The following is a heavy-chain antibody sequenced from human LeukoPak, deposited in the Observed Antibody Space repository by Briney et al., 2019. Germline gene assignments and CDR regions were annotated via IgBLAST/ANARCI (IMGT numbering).Heavy chain of an antibody. CDR2: IYFSGSA. CDR1: GDSISGFY. V-gene: IGHV4-59*08. Sequence: SETLSLTCAVSGDSISGFYWSWIRQPPGKGLEWIGYIYFSGSANYNPSLKSRVTISVDTSKNQFSLKLSSVTAADTAVYYCARHGTPLRYGSGNYYKGAPFDYWGQGTLVTVSS. J-gene: IGHJ4*02. CDR3: ARHGTPLRYGSGNYYKGAPFDY. D-gene: IGHD3-10*01.